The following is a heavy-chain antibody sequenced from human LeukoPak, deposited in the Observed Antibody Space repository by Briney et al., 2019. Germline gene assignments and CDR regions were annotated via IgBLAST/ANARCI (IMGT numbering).Heavy chain of an antibody. CDR2: IRYDGSNK. D-gene: IGHD2-2*01. CDR1: GFTFSSYG. Sequence: PGGSLRLSCAVSGFTFSSYGMHWVRQAPGKGLEWVAFIRYDGSNKYYADSVKGRFTISRDNSKNTLYLQMNSLRAEDTAVYYCAKDLSIVVVPAAIDPWGQGTLVTVSS. CDR3: AKDLSIVVVPAAIDP. J-gene: IGHJ5*02. V-gene: IGHV3-30*02.